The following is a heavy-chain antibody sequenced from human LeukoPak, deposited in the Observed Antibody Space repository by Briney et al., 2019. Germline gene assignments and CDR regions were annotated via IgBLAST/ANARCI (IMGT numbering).Heavy chain of an antibody. Sequence: SETLSLTCNVSGGSIRGYYWSWLRQPPGKGLEWIGYMHYSGSTNYNPSLKSRVTMSVDSSRNQFPLKLTSVSAADTAMYYCARGSGYIGWFDPWGQGTLVTVSS. D-gene: IGHD6-25*01. CDR2: MHYSGST. CDR1: GGSIRGYY. CDR3: ARGSGYIGWFDP. V-gene: IGHV4-59*01. J-gene: IGHJ5*02.